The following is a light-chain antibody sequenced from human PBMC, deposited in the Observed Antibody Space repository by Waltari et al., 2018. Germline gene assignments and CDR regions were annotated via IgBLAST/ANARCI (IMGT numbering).Light chain of an antibody. V-gene: IGKV3-20*01. Sequence: EIVLTQSPGTLSLSPGERATLSCRASQSVSSSYLAWYQQKPGQAPRVLIHGASNRATGLPARFSGSGSGTDFTLNISRLEPEDFAVYYCQQYGSSPWTFGQGTKVEIK. J-gene: IGKJ1*01. CDR3: QQYGSSPWT. CDR1: QSVSSSY. CDR2: GAS.